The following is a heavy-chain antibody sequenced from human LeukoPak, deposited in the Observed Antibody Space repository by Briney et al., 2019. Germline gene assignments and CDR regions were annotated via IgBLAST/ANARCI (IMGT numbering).Heavy chain of an antibody. J-gene: IGHJ4*02. Sequence: ASVKVSCKASGYTFTGYYMHWVRQAPGQGLEWMGRINPNSGGTNYAQKFQGRVTMTRDTSISTAYMELSRLRSDDTAVYYCARATVRVKGSSTSCCNYWGQGTLVTVSS. CDR3: ARATVRVKGSSTSCCNY. D-gene: IGHD2-2*01. V-gene: IGHV1-2*06. CDR2: INPNSGGT. CDR1: GYTFTGYY.